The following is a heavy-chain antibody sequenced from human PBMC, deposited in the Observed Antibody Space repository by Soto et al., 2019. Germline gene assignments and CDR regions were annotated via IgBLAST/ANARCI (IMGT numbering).Heavy chain of an antibody. V-gene: IGHV4-4*02. D-gene: IGHD2-2*01. Sequence: QVQLQEAGPGLVKPSGTLSLTCAVSGGSISSSNWWSWVRQPPGKGLEWIGEIYHSGSTNYNPSLKGRVTISVDKSKNQFSLKLSSVTAADTAVYYCAIRSSTSWNYYYGMDVWGQGTTVTVSS. CDR1: GGSISSSNW. J-gene: IGHJ6*02. CDR2: IYHSGST. CDR3: AIRSSTSWNYYYGMDV.